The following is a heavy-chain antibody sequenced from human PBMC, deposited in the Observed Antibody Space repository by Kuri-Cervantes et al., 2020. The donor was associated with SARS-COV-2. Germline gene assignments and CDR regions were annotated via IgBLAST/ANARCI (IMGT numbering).Heavy chain of an antibody. CDR1: GFTFSSYA. CDR3: ARESSRYSSSALDP. D-gene: IGHD6-6*01. J-gene: IGHJ5*02. Sequence: GESLKISCAASGFTFSSYAMHWVRQAPGKGLEWVAVISYDGSNKYYADSVKGRFTISRDNSKNTLYLQMNSLRAEDTAVYYCARESSRYSSSALDPWGQGTLVTVSS. V-gene: IGHV3-30*14. CDR2: ISYDGSNK.